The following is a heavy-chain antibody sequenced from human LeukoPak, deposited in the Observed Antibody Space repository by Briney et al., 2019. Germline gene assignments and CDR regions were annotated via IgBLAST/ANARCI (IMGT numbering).Heavy chain of an antibody. CDR2: IYTSGST. CDR1: GGSTSSYY. CDR3: ARDSLVGAYYYFDY. V-gene: IGHV4-4*07. D-gene: IGHD1-26*01. Sequence: SETLSLTCTVSGGSTSSYYWSWIRQPAGKGLEWIGRIYTSGSTNYNPSLKSRVTMSVDTSKNQFSLKLSSVTAADTAVYYCARDSLVGAYYYFDYWGQGTLVTVSS. J-gene: IGHJ4*02.